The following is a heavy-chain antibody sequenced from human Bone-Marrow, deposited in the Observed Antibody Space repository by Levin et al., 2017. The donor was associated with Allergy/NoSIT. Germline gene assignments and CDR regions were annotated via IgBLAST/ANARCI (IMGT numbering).Heavy chain of an antibody. V-gene: IGHV3-33*01. CDR2: IWYDGSNK. Sequence: LSLTCAASGFTFSSYGMHWVRQAPGKGLEWVAVIWYDGSNKYYADSVKGRFTISRDNSKNTLYLQMNSLRAEDTAVYYCARDAGVYYYDSSGYIPRISYLDYWGQGTLVTVSS. CDR3: ARDAGVYYYDSSGYIPRISYLDY. J-gene: IGHJ4*02. CDR1: GFTFSSYG. D-gene: IGHD3-22*01.